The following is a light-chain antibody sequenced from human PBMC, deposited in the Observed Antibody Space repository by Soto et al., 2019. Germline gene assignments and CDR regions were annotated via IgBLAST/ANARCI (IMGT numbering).Light chain of an antibody. Sequence: EMVMTQSPATLSVSPGERATLSCRASQSVSTKLVWYQQKPGQAPRLLIYGASTRATGIPARFSGSGSGTEFTLAISSLQSEDFAVYSCQQHDQGWTFGQGTKVEIK. V-gene: IGKV3-15*01. CDR3: QQHDQGWT. CDR1: QSVSTK. CDR2: GAS. J-gene: IGKJ1*01.